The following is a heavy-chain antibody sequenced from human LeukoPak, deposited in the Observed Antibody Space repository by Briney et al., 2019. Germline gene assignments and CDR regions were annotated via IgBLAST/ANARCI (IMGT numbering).Heavy chain of an antibody. D-gene: IGHD2-2*01. V-gene: IGHV4-59*01. CDR1: GGSISSYY. Sequence: SETLSLTCTVAGGSISSYYGSWIRQPPGKGLEGIGYIYYSGSTNYNPSLKSRVTISVDTSKNQFSLKLSSVTAADTAVYYCARDRVDCSSTSCFADSYYYYYGMDVWGQGTTVTVPS. J-gene: IGHJ6*02. CDR2: IYYSGST. CDR3: ARDRVDCSSTSCFADSYYYYYGMDV.